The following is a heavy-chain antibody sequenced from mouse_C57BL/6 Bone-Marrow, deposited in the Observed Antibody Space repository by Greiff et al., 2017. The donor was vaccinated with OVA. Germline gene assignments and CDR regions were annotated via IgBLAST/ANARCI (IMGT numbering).Heavy chain of an antibody. J-gene: IGHJ3*01. CDR1: GFNIKDYY. Sequence: EVQLQQSGAELVKPGASVKLSCTASGFNIKDYYMPWVRQRTEQGLEWIGRIDPEDGETKYAPKFQGKATITADTSSNTAYLQLSSQTSEATAVYYCARGERLRPRGAWFAYWGQGTLVTVSA. CDR3: ARGERLRPRGAWFAY. V-gene: IGHV14-2*01. D-gene: IGHD2-4*01. CDR2: IDPEDGET.